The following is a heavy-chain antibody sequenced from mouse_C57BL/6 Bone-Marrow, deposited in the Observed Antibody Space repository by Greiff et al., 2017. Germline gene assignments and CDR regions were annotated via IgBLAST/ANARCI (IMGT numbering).Heavy chain of an antibody. D-gene: IGHD1-1*01. J-gene: IGHJ2*01. CDR2: IYPSASEP. CDR1: GYTFTSYW. V-gene: IGHV1-61*01. Sequence: QVQLQQPGAELVRPGSSVKLSCKASGYTFTSYWMAWVKQRPGQGLEWIGNIYPSASEPHYNQNFKDKATLTVDKSSSTAYMQLSSLTSEDSAVYYCARGATVVAPGYWGQGTTLTVSS. CDR3: ARGATVVAPGY.